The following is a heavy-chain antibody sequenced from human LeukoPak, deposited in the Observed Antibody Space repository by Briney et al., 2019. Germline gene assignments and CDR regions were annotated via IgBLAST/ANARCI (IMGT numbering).Heavy chain of an antibody. CDR3: ARDLAYYYYDSSGYSGYFDY. V-gene: IGHV3-74*01. CDR2: INSDGSST. Sequence: GGSLTLSCAASGFTFSCYWMHWVRHAPGKGLVWVSRINSDGSSTSYEDSEKGRFTITRDNAKNTLYLQMNSLRAEDTAVYYCARDLAYYYYDSSGYSGYFDYWGQGTLVTVAS. D-gene: IGHD3-22*01. J-gene: IGHJ4*02. CDR1: GFTFSCYW.